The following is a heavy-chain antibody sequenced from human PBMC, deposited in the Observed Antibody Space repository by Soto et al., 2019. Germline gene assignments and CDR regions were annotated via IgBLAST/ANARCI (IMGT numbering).Heavy chain of an antibody. Sequence: TGGSLRLSCAASGFTFSDARMTWLRQTPGRGLEWVGRIKNKRSDEATDYAAAVKGRFIISRDDSKNTLYLQMHSLTTEDTAVYYCSTDGLNYGSFDYWGQGTLVTVSS. V-gene: IGHV3-15*01. D-gene: IGHD1-7*01. CDR1: GFTFSDAR. J-gene: IGHJ4*02. CDR3: STDGLNYGSFDY. CDR2: IKNKRSDEAT.